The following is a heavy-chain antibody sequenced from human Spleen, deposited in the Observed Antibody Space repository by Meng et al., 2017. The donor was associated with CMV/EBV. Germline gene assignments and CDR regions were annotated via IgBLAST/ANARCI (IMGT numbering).Heavy chain of an antibody. CDR2: IYNSGST. V-gene: IGHV4-30-4*01. CDR3: ARGQKGYFDL. J-gene: IGHJ2*01. CDR1: GGSISSSNYY. Sequence: QVQLQESGPGLVKPSETLSLTCTVSGGSISSSNYYWSWIRQPPGKDLEWSGHIYNSGSTYYNPSLKSRITISVDTSKNQFSLKLSSVTAADTAVYYCARGQKGYFDLWGRGALVTVSS.